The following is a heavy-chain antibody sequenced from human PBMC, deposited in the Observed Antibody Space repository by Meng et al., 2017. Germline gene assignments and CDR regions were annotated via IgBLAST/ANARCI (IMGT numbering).Heavy chain of an antibody. CDR2: INAGNSDT. V-gene: IGHV1-3*01. CDR3: ARAIAVSGTGRFDC. Sequence: QDQLVPSGAEVKKPGASMRVSCKASGYTFTTYAIHWVRQASGQRLEWMGWINAGNSDTKYSQKLQGRVTITRDTSASTVYMEVSSLRSEDTGVYYCARAIAVSGTGRFDCWGQGTLVTVSS. CDR1: GYTFTTYA. D-gene: IGHD6-19*01. J-gene: IGHJ4*02.